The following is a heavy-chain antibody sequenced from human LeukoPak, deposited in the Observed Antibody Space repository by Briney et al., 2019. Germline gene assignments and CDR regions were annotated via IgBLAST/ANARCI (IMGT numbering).Heavy chain of an antibody. Sequence: GGSLRLSCAASGFTFSSYGMHWVRQAPGKGLEGVAVIWYDGSNKYYADSVKGRFTISRDSSKNTLYLQMNSLRAEDTAVYYCAKRSLAYYYGMDVWGQGTTVTVSS. CDR3: AKRSLAYYYGMDV. J-gene: IGHJ6*02. CDR1: GFTFSSYG. CDR2: IWYDGSNK. V-gene: IGHV3-30*02.